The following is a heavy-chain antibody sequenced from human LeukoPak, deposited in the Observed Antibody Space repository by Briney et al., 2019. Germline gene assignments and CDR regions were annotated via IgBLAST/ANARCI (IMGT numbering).Heavy chain of an antibody. CDR2: IYYSGST. CDR1: GGAISNSELY. CDR3: ARLAGHHNNGRFDF. J-gene: IGHJ4*02. D-gene: IGHD1-1*01. Sequence: SETLSLTCTVSGGAISNSELYWGWVRQPPGKWLEWIAMIYYSGSTYSNPSLKSRVTISVDTSKNQFSLKVRSVTAADSAVYFCARLAGHHNNGRFDFWGQGVLVSVSS. V-gene: IGHV4-39*01.